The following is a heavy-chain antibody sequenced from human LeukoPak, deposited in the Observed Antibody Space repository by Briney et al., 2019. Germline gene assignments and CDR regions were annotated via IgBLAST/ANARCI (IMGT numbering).Heavy chain of an antibody. Sequence: ASVKVSCKASGYTFTGYYMHWVRQAPGQGLGWMGWINPNSGGTNYAQKFQDRVTMTRDTSISTAYMELSRLRHDDTALYYCARVREDYGDYPLEGAFDIWGQGTMVTVSS. V-gene: IGHV1-2*02. CDR2: INPNSGGT. D-gene: IGHD4-17*01. CDR1: GYTFTGYY. J-gene: IGHJ3*02. CDR3: ARVREDYGDYPLEGAFDI.